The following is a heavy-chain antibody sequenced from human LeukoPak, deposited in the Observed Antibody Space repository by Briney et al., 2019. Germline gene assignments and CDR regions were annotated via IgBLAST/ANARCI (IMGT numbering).Heavy chain of an antibody. J-gene: IGHJ4*02. CDR3: ARGVHYYDFWSGTDY. Sequence: GASVKVSCKASGYTFTGYYMHWVRQAPGQGLEWMGWINPNSGGTNYAQKFQGRVTMTTDTSTSTAYMELRSLRSDDTAVYYCARGVHYYDFWSGTDYWGQGTLVTVSS. CDR2: INPNSGGT. D-gene: IGHD3-3*01. V-gene: IGHV1-2*02. CDR1: GYTFTGYY.